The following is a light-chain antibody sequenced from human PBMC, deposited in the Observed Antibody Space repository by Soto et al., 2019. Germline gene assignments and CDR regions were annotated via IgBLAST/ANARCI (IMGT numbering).Light chain of an antibody. V-gene: IGKV3-20*01. Sequence: EIVLTQSPGTLSLSPGERATLSCRASQSVSSSYLAWYQRKPGQAPRILIYGASIRATGIPDRFSGSGSGTDFTLTIGRLEPEDFAVYYCQQYGTSPLTFGPGTKVDIK. CDR2: GAS. J-gene: IGKJ3*01. CDR3: QQYGTSPLT. CDR1: QSVSSSY.